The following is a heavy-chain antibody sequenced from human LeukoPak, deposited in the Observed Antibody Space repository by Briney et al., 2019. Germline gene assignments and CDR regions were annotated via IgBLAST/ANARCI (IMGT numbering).Heavy chain of an antibody. V-gene: IGHV1-18*01. D-gene: IGHD3-3*01. CDR1: GYTFTSYG. CDR2: ISAYNGNT. J-gene: IGHJ3*02. Sequence: AASVKVSCKASGYTFTSYGISWVRQAPGRGLEWMGWISAYNGNTNYAQKLQGRVTMTTDTSTSTAYMELRSLRSDDTAVYYCARLGYCPDCDYDFWSGYGGGAFDIWGQGTMVTISS. CDR3: ARLGYCPDCDYDFWSGYGGGAFDI.